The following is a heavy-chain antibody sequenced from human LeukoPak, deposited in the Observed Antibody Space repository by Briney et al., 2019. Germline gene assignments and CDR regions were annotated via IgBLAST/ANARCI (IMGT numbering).Heavy chain of an antibody. CDR1: PYAFNKYY. CDR3: ARDPVELERRNWFDP. Sequence: ASVKVSCKASPYAFNKYYIHWVRQAPGQGLEWMGVINPSGRSASYAQRFQGKVTMTRDTSTSTVYMDLSSLTSEDTAVYYCARDPVELERRNWFDPWGQGTLVTVSS. CDR2: INPSGRSA. V-gene: IGHV1-46*02. J-gene: IGHJ5*02. D-gene: IGHD1-1*01.